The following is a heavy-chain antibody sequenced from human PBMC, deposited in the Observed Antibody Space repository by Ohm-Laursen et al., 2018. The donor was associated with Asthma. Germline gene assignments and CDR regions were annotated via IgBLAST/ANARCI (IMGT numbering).Heavy chain of an antibody. CDR3: GRKQGSCIVSTCYSLDF. CDR2: INSVFRTT. D-gene: IGHD2-15*01. V-gene: IGHV1-69*13. J-gene: IGHJ4*02. CDR1: GGTFSNYV. Sequence: SVKVSCKSSGGTFSNYVIGWVRQAPGQGLEWMGGINSVFRTTDYTQKFQGRVTITADESTATVYMELSSLRSDDTALYYCGRKQGSCIVSTCYSLDFWGQGTLVTVSS.